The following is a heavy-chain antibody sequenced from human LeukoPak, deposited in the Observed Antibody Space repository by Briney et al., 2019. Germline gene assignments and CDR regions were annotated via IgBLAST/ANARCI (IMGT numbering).Heavy chain of an antibody. D-gene: IGHD1-26*01. CDR2: IDYSSSFI. CDR3: ARSIVGAPFDF. J-gene: IGHJ4*02. Sequence: PGGSLRLSCAASGFAFSSYSMSWVRQAPGKGLEWVSSIDYSSSFIFYADSVKGRFTISRDNAKNSLFLQMNSLEAEDTAVYYCARSIVGAPFDFWGQGTLVTVSS. CDR1: GFAFSSYS. V-gene: IGHV3-21*01.